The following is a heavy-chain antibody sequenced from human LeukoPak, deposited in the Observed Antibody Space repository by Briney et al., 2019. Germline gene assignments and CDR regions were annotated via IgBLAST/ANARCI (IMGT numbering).Heavy chain of an antibody. D-gene: IGHD3-22*01. CDR2: IHTYNGHT. J-gene: IGHJ5*02. CDR3: ARDQYYDSKGWFDP. CDR1: GYTFTRYG. Sequence: ASGKVSCKASGYTFTRYGITWVRQAPGQVLEWMGWIHTYNGHTNYAQKLQGRVTMTTDTSTSTAYMELRSLRSDDTAVYYCARDQYYDSKGWFDPWGQGTLVTVSS. V-gene: IGHV1-18*01.